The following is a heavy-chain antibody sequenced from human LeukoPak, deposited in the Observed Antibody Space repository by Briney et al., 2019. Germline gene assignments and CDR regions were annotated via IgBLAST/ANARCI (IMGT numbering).Heavy chain of an antibody. V-gene: IGHV1-69*13. CDR3: AREGGVGWSYYFDY. Sequence: SVKVSYKASGGTFSSYAISWVRQAPGQGLEWMGEIIPIFGTANYAQKFQGRVTITADESTSTAYMELSSLRSEDTAVYYCAREGGVGWSYYFDYWGQGTLVTVSS. D-gene: IGHD3-3*01. J-gene: IGHJ4*02. CDR2: IIPIFGTA. CDR1: GGTFSSYA.